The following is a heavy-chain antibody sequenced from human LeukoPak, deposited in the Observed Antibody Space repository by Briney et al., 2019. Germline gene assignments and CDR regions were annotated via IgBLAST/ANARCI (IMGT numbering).Heavy chain of an antibody. D-gene: IGHD6-13*01. Sequence: SETLSLTCTVSGGSFSSGSYYWSWIRQPAGKGLAWIGRIYTSGSTNYNPSLKSRVTISVDASKNQFSLKLSSVTAADTAVYYCARAAIAAAGTGWFDPWGQGTLVTVSS. CDR2: IYTSGST. CDR3: ARAAIAAAGTGWFDP. J-gene: IGHJ5*02. CDR1: GGSFSSGSYY. V-gene: IGHV4-61*02.